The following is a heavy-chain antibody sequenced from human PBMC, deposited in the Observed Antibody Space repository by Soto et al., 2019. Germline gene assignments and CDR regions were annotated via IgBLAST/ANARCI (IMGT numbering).Heavy chain of an antibody. V-gene: IGHV3-30*04. CDR3: ARDGPLPHASVWDVVMLDP. Sequence: QVQLVESGGGVVQPGGSLRLSCAASGFSLSDYAMHWVRQAPGKGLEWVASVSYDESNKYYTESVKGRFSISRDTSKNTLYLQMDSLRPDDTAVYYCARDGPLPHASVWDVVMLDPWGQGTLVTVS. D-gene: IGHD6-19*01. CDR1: GFSLSDYA. CDR2: VSYDESNK. J-gene: IGHJ5*02.